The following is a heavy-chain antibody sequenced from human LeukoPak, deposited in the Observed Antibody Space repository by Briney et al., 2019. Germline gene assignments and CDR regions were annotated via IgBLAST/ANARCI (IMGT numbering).Heavy chain of an antibody. CDR1: GGSFSGYY. V-gene: IGHV4-34*01. D-gene: IGHD6-6*01. J-gene: IGHJ4*02. CDR3: ARVKRRMGSSSGDYSDY. Sequence: SETLSLTCAVYGGSFSGYYWSWIRQPPGKGLEWIGEINHSGSTNYNPSLKRRVTISVDTSKNQFSLKLTSVTAADTAVYYCARVKRRMGSSSGDYSDYWGQGALVTVSS. CDR2: INHSGST.